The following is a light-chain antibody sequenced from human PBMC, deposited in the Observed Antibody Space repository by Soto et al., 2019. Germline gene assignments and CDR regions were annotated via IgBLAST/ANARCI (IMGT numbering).Light chain of an antibody. CDR1: QSVSDS. CDR3: QQYSNWPFYT. J-gene: IGKJ2*01. V-gene: IGKV3-15*01. Sequence: EIAMTQSPATLSVSPGERATLSCRASQSVSDSLAWYQQKPGQAPRLLIYGASTRATGVPTRFSGSGSGTEFTLTISRLQSEDFAIYYCQQYSNWPFYTFGQGTKVDIK. CDR2: GAS.